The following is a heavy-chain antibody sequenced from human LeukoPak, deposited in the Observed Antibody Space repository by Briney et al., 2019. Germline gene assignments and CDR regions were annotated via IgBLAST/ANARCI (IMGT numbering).Heavy chain of an antibody. CDR1: GYTFTSYG. V-gene: IGHV1-18*01. CDR2: ISAYNGNT. Sequence: GASVKVSCKASGYTFTSYGISWVRQAPGQGLEWMGWISAYNGNTNYAQKFQGRVTITADESTSTAYMELSSLRSEDTAVYYCAREVAVAGTVSYFYYYGMDVWGQGTTVTVSS. D-gene: IGHD6-19*01. J-gene: IGHJ6*02. CDR3: AREVAVAGTVSYFYYYGMDV.